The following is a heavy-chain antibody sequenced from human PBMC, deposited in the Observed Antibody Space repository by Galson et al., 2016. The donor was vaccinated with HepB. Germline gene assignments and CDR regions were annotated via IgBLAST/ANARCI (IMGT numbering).Heavy chain of an antibody. Sequence: SLRLSCAASTLTFSDYYMSWIRQAPGRGLEWISYIAGSGRPIYYADSVKGRFTISRDNSKNTLYLQMNSLRAEDTAVYYCAKTYYDFWSGYDYYYGMDVWGQGTTVTVSS. J-gene: IGHJ6*02. D-gene: IGHD3-3*01. CDR1: TLTFSDYY. CDR3: AKTYYDFWSGYDYYYGMDV. V-gene: IGHV3-11*04. CDR2: IAGSGRPI.